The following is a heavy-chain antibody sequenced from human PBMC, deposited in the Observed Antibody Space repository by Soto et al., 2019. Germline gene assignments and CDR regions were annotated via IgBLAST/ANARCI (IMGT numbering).Heavy chain of an antibody. J-gene: IGHJ6*02. CDR1: GGTFSIYA. Sequence: SVKVSCKASGGTFSIYAISCVLQSPIRGLAWMGGIIPIFGTANYAQKYQGRVTITADESTSTAYMELSSLRSEDTAVYYCASKSFDVALPKPPYYYYGMDVWGQGTTVTVSS. V-gene: IGHV1-69*13. CDR3: ASKSFDVALPKPPYYYYGMDV. D-gene: IGHD3-9*01. CDR2: IIPIFGTA.